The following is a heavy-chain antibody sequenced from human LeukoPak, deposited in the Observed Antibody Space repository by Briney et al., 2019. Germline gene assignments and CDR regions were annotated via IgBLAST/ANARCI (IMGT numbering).Heavy chain of an antibody. CDR3: VKMTSGSSSLPF. D-gene: IGHD6-6*01. CDR1: GFTVSSNY. J-gene: IGHJ4*02. V-gene: IGHV3-53*05. Sequence: GGSLRLSCAASGFTVSSNYMSWVRQAPGKGLEWVSVIYSGGSTYYADSVKGRFTISRDNSKRMLYLQVSSLRVEGTAIYYCVKMTSGSSSLPFWGQGTLVTVPS. CDR2: IYSGGST.